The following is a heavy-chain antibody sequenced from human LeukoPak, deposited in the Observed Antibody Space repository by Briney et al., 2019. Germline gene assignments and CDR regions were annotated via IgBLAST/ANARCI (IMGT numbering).Heavy chain of an antibody. Sequence: GRSLRLSCAASGLTFSSYAMHWVRQAPGKGLEWVAVISYDGSNKYYADSVKGRFTISRDNSKNTLYLQMNSLRAEDTAVYYCARATTYYYDSSGSPLDYFQHWGQGTLVTVSS. V-gene: IGHV3-30-3*01. CDR3: ARATTYYYDSSGSPLDYFQH. D-gene: IGHD3-22*01. J-gene: IGHJ1*01. CDR2: ISYDGSNK. CDR1: GLTFSSYA.